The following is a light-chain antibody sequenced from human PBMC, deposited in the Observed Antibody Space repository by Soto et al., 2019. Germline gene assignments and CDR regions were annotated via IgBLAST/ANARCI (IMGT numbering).Light chain of an antibody. J-gene: IGKJ4*01. Sequence: EIVLTQSPATLSLSPGERATLSCRASQSVGSSLAWYQQKPGQAPRLLIYDASNRATGIPARFSGSGSGTDFTLTISSLEPEGFAVYYCQQRSNWPALTFGGGTKVEIK. CDR1: QSVGSS. CDR2: DAS. V-gene: IGKV3-11*01. CDR3: QQRSNWPALT.